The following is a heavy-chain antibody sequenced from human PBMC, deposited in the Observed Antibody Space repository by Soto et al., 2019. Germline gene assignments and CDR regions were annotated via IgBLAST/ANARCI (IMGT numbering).Heavy chain of an antibody. CDR3: ARDGRSAAPMDV. J-gene: IGHJ6*02. Sequence: GASVKVSCKASGYTFTSYYMHWVRQAPGQGLEWMGIINPSGGSTSYAQKFQGRVTMTRDASTSTVYMELSSLRSEDTAVYYCARDGRSAAPMDVWGQGTTVTVSS. CDR2: INPSGGST. V-gene: IGHV1-46*01. CDR1: GYTFTSYY. D-gene: IGHD6-13*01.